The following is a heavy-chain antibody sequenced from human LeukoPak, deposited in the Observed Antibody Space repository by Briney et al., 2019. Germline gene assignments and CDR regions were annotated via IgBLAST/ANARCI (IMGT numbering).Heavy chain of an antibody. J-gene: IGHJ5*02. CDR1: GGSFSGYY. CDR3: ATGTHYYGSGSNPNWFDP. V-gene: IGHV4-34*01. Sequence: SETLSLTCAVYGGSFSGYYWSWIRQPPGKGLEWIGEINHSGSTNYNPSLKSRVTISVDTSKNQFSLKLSSVTAADTAVYYCATGTHYYGSGSNPNWFDPWGQGTLVTVSS. CDR2: INHSGST. D-gene: IGHD3-10*01.